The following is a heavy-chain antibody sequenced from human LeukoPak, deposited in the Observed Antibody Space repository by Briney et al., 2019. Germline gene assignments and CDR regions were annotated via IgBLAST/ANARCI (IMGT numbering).Heavy chain of an antibody. CDR1: GGSTRNHY. Sequence: SETLSLTCTVSGGSTRNHYWSWIRQPPGKGLEWIGFISYIGSTNYNPSLESRVTISLDTSKSQFSLKLTSVTAADTAVYYCARGRYGSGSPYYMDVWGKGTTVTISS. J-gene: IGHJ6*03. CDR2: ISYIGST. D-gene: IGHD3-10*01. CDR3: ARGRYGSGSPYYMDV. V-gene: IGHV4-59*11.